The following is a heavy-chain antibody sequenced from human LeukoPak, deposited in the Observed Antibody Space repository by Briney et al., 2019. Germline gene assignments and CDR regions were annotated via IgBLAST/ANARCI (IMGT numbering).Heavy chain of an antibody. D-gene: IGHD3-10*01. CDR3: AKDRRRWKTYYYGSGSYPE. CDR2: ISSSSYI. Sequence: GGSLRLSCAASGFTFSSYSMNWVRQAPGKGLEWVSSISSSSYIYYADSVKGRFTISRDNAKNSLYLQMNSLRAEDTAVYYCAKDRRRWKTYYYGSGSYPEWGQGTLVTVSS. J-gene: IGHJ4*02. CDR1: GFTFSSYS. V-gene: IGHV3-21*01.